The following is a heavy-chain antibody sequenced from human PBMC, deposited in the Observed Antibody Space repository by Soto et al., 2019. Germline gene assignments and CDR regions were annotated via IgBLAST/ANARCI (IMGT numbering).Heavy chain of an antibody. CDR3: AKDQSSSWSESRFDP. CDR1: GFTFGDYT. CDR2: ISWNGDNV. J-gene: IGHJ5*02. Sequence: PGGSLRLSCAASGFTFGDYTMHWVRQAPGEGLEWVSGISWNGDNVGYADSVKGRFTISRDNAKNSLYLQMNSLRAEDTALYSCAKDQSSSWSESRFDPWGQGTLVTVSS. D-gene: IGHD6-13*01. V-gene: IGHV3-9*01.